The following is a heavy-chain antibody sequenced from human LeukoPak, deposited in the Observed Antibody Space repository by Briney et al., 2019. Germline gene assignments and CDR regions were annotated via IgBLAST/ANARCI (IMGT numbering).Heavy chain of an antibody. V-gene: IGHV1-8*02. CDR1: GYTFTDHD. Sequence: ASVKVSCKASGYTFTDHDINWVRQVTGQGLEWMGWMNPNSGNTGFVQKFQGRVILTRDTSINTAYMELTSLRSDDTAVYYCVRGNSGRYFLLWGQGTLVAVFS. CDR2: MNPNSGNT. CDR3: VRGNSGRYFLL. D-gene: IGHD1-26*01. J-gene: IGHJ4*03.